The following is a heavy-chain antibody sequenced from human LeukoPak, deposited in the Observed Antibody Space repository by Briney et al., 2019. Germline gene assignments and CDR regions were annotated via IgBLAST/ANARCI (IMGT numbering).Heavy chain of an antibody. V-gene: IGHV4-38-2*01. CDR3: ARTIAVVRGEIDY. J-gene: IGHJ4*02. D-gene: IGHD6-19*01. Sequence: PSETLSLTCAVSGYSISSGYYWGWIRQPPGKGLEWIGSIYHSGSTYYNPSLKSRVTISVDTSKNQFSLKLSSVTAADTAVYYCARTIAVVRGEIDYWGQGTLVTVSS. CDR1: GYSISSGYY. CDR2: IYHSGST.